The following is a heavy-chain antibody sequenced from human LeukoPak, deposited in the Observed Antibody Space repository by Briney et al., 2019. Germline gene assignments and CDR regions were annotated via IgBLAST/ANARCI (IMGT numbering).Heavy chain of an antibody. CDR3: ARDLQLRFLEWLPGDYYMYV. V-gene: IGHV1-69*05. J-gene: IGHJ6*03. CDR2: IIPIFGTA. D-gene: IGHD3-3*01. CDR1: GGTFSSYA. Sequence: SVKVSCKASGGTFSSYAISWVRQAPGQGLEWMGRIIPIFGTANYAQKFQGRVTITTDESTSTAYMELSSLRSEDTAVYYCARDLQLRFLEWLPGDYYMYVSGKGTTVTVSS.